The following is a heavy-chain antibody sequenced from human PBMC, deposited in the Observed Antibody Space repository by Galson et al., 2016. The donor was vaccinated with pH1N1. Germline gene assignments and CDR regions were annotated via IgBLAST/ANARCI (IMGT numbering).Heavy chain of an antibody. Sequence: SLRLSCAVSGLNFTNAWMSWVRQAPGKGLEWVGRIKSNANSGSVDYAPPVRGRITISRDDSKSTLYLHMSSLNTEDTAVYYRTIEGQRYGAYWGQGTLVAVSS. CDR3: TIEGQRYGAY. V-gene: IGHV3-15*01. CDR2: IKSNANSGSV. J-gene: IGHJ4*02. CDR1: GLNFTNAW. D-gene: IGHD5/OR15-5a*01.